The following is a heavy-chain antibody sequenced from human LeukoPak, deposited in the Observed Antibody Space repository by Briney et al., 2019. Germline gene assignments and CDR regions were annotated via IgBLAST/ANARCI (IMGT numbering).Heavy chain of an antibody. J-gene: IGHJ6*02. CDR3: GVVAASYYYYGMDV. CDR1: GGSISSYY. CDR2: IYTSGST. V-gene: IGHV4-4*07. D-gene: IGHD2-15*01. Sequence: SETLSLTCTVSGGSISSYYWSWIRQPAGKGLEWIGRIYTSGSTNYNPSLKSRVTMSVDTSKNQFSLKLSAVTAADTAVYYCGVVAASYYYYGMDVWGQGTTVTVSS.